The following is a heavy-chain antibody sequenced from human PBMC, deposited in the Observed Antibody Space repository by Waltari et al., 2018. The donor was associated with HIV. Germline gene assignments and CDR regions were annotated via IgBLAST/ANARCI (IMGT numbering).Heavy chain of an antibody. CDR1: GFTFSSYS. CDR2: ISSSSSTI. V-gene: IGHV3-48*04. J-gene: IGHJ4*02. D-gene: IGHD5-12*01. CDR3: ARDRFRSGYTGHDY. Sequence: EVQLVESGGGLVQPGGSLRLSCAASGFTFSSYSMNWVRQAPGKGLEWFSYISSSSSTIYYADSVKGRFTISRDNAKNSLYLQMNSLRAEDTAVYYCARDRFRSGYTGHDYWGQGTLVTVSS.